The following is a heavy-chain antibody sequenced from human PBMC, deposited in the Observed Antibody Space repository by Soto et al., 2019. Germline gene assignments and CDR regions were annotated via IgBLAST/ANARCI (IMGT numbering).Heavy chain of an antibody. Sequence: ASVKVSCKASGYTFTSYGISWVRQAPGQGLEWMGWISAYNGNTNYAQKLQGRVTMTTDTSTSTAYMELRSLRSDDTAVYYCASLLEYSSGWYFDYWGQETLVTVSS. CDR3: ASLLEYSSGWYFDY. CDR2: ISAYNGNT. CDR1: GYTFTSYG. D-gene: IGHD6-19*01. J-gene: IGHJ4*02. V-gene: IGHV1-18*01.